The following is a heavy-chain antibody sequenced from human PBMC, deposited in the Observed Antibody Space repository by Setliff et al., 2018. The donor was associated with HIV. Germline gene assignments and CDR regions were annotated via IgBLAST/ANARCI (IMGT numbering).Heavy chain of an antibody. D-gene: IGHD4-4*01. J-gene: IGHJ3*02. CDR2: IYTSGRT. Sequence: SETLSLTCTVSGDSISSGYYYWSWIRQPAGKGLEWIGRIYTSGRTKYNPSLQSRVTISVDASKNQFSLRLRSVTAADTAAYYCARDGETTVMGDAFDIWGQGTMVTVSS. CDR1: GDSISSGYYY. CDR3: ARDGETTVMGDAFDI. V-gene: IGHV4-61*02.